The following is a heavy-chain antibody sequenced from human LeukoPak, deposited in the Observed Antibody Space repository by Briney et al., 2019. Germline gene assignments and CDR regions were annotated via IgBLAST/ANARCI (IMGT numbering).Heavy chain of an antibody. Sequence: SETLSLTCTVSGGSISSYYWSWIRQPPGKGLEWIGYIYYSGSTNYSPSLKSRVTISVDTSKNQFSLKLSSVTAADTAVYYCARGPRGDYYDSSGYYYRAKRGWFDPWGQGTLVTVSS. J-gene: IGHJ5*02. CDR3: ARGPRGDYYDSSGYYYRAKRGWFDP. D-gene: IGHD3-22*01. CDR2: IYYSGST. CDR1: GGSISSYY. V-gene: IGHV4-59*01.